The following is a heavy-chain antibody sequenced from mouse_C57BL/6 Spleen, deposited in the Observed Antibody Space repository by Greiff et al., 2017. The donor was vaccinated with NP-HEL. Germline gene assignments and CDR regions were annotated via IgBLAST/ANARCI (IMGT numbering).Heavy chain of an antibody. D-gene: IGHD3-2*02. Sequence: QVQLQQPGAELVRPGSSVKLSCKASGYTFTSYWMHWVKQRPIQGLEWIGNIDPSDSETHYNQKFKDKATLTVDKSSSTAYMQLSSLTSEDSAVYYCAREVRQLRPSMDYWGQGTSVTVSS. CDR1: GYTFTSYW. V-gene: IGHV1-52*01. CDR2: IDPSDSET. CDR3: AREVRQLRPSMDY. J-gene: IGHJ4*01.